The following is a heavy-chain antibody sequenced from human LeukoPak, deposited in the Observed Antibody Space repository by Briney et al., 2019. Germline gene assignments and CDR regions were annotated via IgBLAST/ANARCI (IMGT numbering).Heavy chain of an antibody. CDR2: IRVKAYGGTT. CDR3: AKLPREYCSSTSCPNWFDT. J-gene: IGHJ5*02. V-gene: IGHV3-49*03. Sequence: GRSLRLSCTPSGFTFGDYAMSWFRQAPGKGLEWVGFIRVKAYGGTTEYAASVKGKFTISRDDSKSIAYLQMNSLRAEDTAVYYCAKLPREYCSSTSCPNWFDTWGQGTLVTVSS. CDR1: GFTFGDYA. D-gene: IGHD2-2*01.